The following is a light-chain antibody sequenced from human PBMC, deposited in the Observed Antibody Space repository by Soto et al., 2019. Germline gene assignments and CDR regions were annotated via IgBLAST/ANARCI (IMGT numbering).Light chain of an antibody. CDR2: AAS. J-gene: IGKJ4*01. CDR1: QSISY. CDR3: QQSYSTPLT. V-gene: IGKV1-39*01. Sequence: DIQMTQSPSSLSASVGDRVTITCRASQSISYLNWYQQKPGKAPKLLIYAASTLQSGVSSRFSGSGSGTDFTLTISSLQPEDFATYYCQQSYSTPLTFGGGTKVDI.